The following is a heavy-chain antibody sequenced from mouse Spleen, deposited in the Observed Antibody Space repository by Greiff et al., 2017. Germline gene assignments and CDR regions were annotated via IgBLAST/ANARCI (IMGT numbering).Heavy chain of an antibody. V-gene: IGHV5-16*01. D-gene: IGHD1-1*01. CDR3: AREGTVVANAMDY. CDR2: INYDGSST. CDR1: GFTFSDYY. J-gene: IGHJ4*01. Sequence: EVRLVESEGGLVQPGSSMKLSCTASGFTFSDYYMAWVRQVPEKGLEWVANINYDGSSTYYLDSLKSRFIISRDNAKNILYLQMSSLKSEDTATYYCAREGTVVANAMDYWGQGTSVTVSS.